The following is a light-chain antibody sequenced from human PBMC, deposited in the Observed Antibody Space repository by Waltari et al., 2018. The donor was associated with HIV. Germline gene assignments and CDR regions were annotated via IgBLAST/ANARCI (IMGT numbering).Light chain of an antibody. V-gene: IGLV1-40*01. CDR2: DTK. CDR3: QSFDSSLSAVI. Sequence: QSVLTQPPSVSGAPGQRVTIACPGGRSNIGAGSDVHWYRKFPGTAPKLLIYDTKKRPSGVPDRFSGSKSGTSASLAITGLQAEDEADYYCQSFDSSLSAVIFGGGTKLTVL. J-gene: IGLJ2*01. CDR1: RSNIGAGSD.